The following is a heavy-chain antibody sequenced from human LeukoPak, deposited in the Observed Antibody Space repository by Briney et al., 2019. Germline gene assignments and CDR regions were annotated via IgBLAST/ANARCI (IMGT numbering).Heavy chain of an antibody. CDR3: ARAHTIRYYYGSGTDYFDY. Sequence: SETLSLTCAVYGGSFSGYYWSWIRQPPGKGLEWIGEINHSGSTNYNPFLKSRVTISVDTSKNQFSLKLSSVTAADTAVYYCARAHTIRYYYGSGTDYFDYWGQGTLVTVSS. V-gene: IGHV4-34*01. J-gene: IGHJ4*02. D-gene: IGHD3-10*01. CDR2: INHSGST. CDR1: GGSFSGYY.